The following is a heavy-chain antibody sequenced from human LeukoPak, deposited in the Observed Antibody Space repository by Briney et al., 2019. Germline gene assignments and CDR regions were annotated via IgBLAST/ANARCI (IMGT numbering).Heavy chain of an antibody. CDR2: IRGSGSNT. CDR3: GTATTVWENVES. J-gene: IGHJ4*02. D-gene: IGHD4-4*01. Sequence: GGSLRFSCAASGFTFSSYAMSWVRQAPGKGLEWVSSIRGSGSNTYYADSVKGRFTISRDNSKNTLYLQMNSLRAEDTAVYYCGTATTVWENVESWGQGTLVTVSS. V-gene: IGHV3-23*01. CDR1: GFTFSSYA.